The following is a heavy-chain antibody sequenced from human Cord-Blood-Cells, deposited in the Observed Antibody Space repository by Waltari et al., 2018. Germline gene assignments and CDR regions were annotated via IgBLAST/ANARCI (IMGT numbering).Heavy chain of an antibody. D-gene: IGHD6-13*01. CDR3: TTKRGIAAAGAEYFQL. CDR1: GFTFSNAW. Sequence: GESGGGLVKPGGSLRLYCAASGFTFSNAWMSWVRQAPGKGLEWVGRIKRKTDGGTTDYATPVTGRFTISRADSKNTLYLQMNSLKTEDTAVYYCTTKRGIAAAGAEYFQLWGQGTLVTVSS. CDR2: IKRKTDGGTT. V-gene: IGHV3-15*01. J-gene: IGHJ1*01.